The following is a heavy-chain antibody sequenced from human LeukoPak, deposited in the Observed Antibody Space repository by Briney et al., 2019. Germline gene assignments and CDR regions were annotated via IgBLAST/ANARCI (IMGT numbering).Heavy chain of an antibody. Sequence: PGGSLRLSCVASGFTFSSYGMHWVRQAPGKGLEWVAFISYDGSNENIADSVKGRFIISRDNSKNTLYLQMDSLRAEDTALYYCAKDFVRYNIQFDYWGQGALVTVSS. CDR2: ISYDGSNE. CDR1: GFTFSSYG. J-gene: IGHJ4*02. CDR3: AKDFVRYNIQFDY. D-gene: IGHD1-14*01. V-gene: IGHV3-30*18.